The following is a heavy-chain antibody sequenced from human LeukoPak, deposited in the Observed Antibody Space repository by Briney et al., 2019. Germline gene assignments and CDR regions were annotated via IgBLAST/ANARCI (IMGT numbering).Heavy chain of an antibody. CDR2: VSFYNGNT. Sequence: ASVTVSFKGSGYTFTSYGISWVRQAPGQGLEGMGWVSFYNGNTNYAQKLQGRVTMTTDTSTSTAYMELRSLRSDDTAVYYCARDTSRFCSSTSCYTLNWFDPWGQGTLVTVSS. V-gene: IGHV1-18*01. J-gene: IGHJ5*02. CDR3: ARDTSRFCSSTSCYTLNWFDP. CDR1: GYTFTSYG. D-gene: IGHD2-2*02.